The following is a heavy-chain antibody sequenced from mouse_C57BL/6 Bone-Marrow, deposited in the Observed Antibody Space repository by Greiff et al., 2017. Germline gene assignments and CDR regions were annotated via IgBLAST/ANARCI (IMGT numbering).Heavy chain of an antibody. V-gene: IGHV1-82*01. CDR3: GSRADYYGSSGFDY. D-gene: IGHD1-1*01. Sequence: VQLQQSGPELVKPGASVKISCKASGYAFSSSWMNWVKQRPGKGLEWIGRIYPGDGDTNYNGKFKGKATLTADKSSSTAYMQLSSLTSEDSAVYSCGSRADYYGSSGFDYWGQGTTLTVSS. J-gene: IGHJ2*01. CDR2: IYPGDGDT. CDR1: GYAFSSSW.